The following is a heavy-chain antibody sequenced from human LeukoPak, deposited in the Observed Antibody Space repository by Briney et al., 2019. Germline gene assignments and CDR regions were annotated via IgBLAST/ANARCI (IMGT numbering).Heavy chain of an antibody. V-gene: IGHV4-31*03. CDR1: GGSIGSGGYY. D-gene: IGHD6-13*01. Sequence: PSQTLSLTCTVSGGSIGSGGYYWSWIRQHPGKGLEWIGYTYYSGSTYYNPSLKSRVTISVDTSKNQFSLKLSSVTAADTAVYYCARYSSLISYYMDVWGKGTTVTVSS. J-gene: IGHJ6*03. CDR2: TYYSGST. CDR3: ARYSSLISYYMDV.